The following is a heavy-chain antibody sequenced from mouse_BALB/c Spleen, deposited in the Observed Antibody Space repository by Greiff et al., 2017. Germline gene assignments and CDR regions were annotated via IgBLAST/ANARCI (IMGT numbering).Heavy chain of an antibody. J-gene: IGHJ2*01. V-gene: IGHV5-12-1*01. CDR2: ISSGGGST. Sequence: EVKLVESGGGLVKPGGSLKLSCAASGFAFSSYDMSWVRQTPEKRLEWVAYISSGGGSTYYPDTVKGRFTISRDNAKNTLYLQMSSLKSEDTAMYYCARHGLGRVLSYFDYWGQGTTLTVSS. CDR1: GFAFSSYD. D-gene: IGHD4-1*01. CDR3: ARHGLGRVLSYFDY.